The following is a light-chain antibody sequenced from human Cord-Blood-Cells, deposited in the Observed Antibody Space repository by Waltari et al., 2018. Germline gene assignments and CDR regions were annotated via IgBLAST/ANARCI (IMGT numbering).Light chain of an antibody. J-gene: IGKJ4*01. CDR1: QSVSSSD. CDR3: QQYGSSPLT. CDR2: GGS. V-gene: IGKV3-20*01. Sequence: DIVLTQSPGTLSLSPGERATLSCRASQSVSSSDLAWYQQKPGQATRLRIYGGSSRATGSPDRFSGSGSETDFTLTISRLEPEDFAVYYCQQYGSSPLTFGGGTKVEIK.